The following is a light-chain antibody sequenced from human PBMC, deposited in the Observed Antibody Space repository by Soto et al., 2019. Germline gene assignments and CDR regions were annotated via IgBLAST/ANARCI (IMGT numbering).Light chain of an antibody. CDR3: QQQNTWSSIT. CDR1: QSISSN. Sequence: EIVMTQSPATLSVSPGERVTLSCRASQSISSNLAWYQQKPGQAPSLLMYGTSTRATGIPARFSGSGSGTEFTLTISSMQSEDFAVYYWQQQNTWSSITFGQGTRLEIK. J-gene: IGKJ5*01. V-gene: IGKV3-15*01. CDR2: GTS.